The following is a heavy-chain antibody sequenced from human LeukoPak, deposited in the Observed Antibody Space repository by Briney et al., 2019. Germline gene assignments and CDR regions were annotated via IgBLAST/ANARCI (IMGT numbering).Heavy chain of an antibody. V-gene: IGHV3-48*03. CDR3: ARDPYSSSWSYGMDV. D-gene: IGHD6-13*01. CDR2: ISSSGPTI. Sequence: GGSLRLSCAASGFTFSSYEMIWVRQAPGKGLEWVSYISSSGPTIYYADSVKGRFTSSRDNAQSSLYLQMNSLRAEDTAVYYCARDPYSSSWSYGMDVWGQGTAVTVSS. J-gene: IGHJ6*02. CDR1: GFTFSSYE.